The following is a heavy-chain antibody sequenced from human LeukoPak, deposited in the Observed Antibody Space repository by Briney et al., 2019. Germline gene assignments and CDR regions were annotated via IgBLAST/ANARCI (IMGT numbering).Heavy chain of an antibody. CDR1: GYTFTSYG. V-gene: IGHV1-18*01. D-gene: IGHD6-13*01. CDR2: ISAYNGNT. J-gene: IGHJ5*02. CDR3: ARGGPCSSSWYGGNWFDP. Sequence: ASVKVSCKASGYTFTSYGISWVRQAPGQGLEWMGWISAYNGNTNYAQKLQGRVTMTTDTSTSTAYMELRSLRSDDTAVYYCARGGPCSSSWYGGNWFDPWGQGTLVTVSS.